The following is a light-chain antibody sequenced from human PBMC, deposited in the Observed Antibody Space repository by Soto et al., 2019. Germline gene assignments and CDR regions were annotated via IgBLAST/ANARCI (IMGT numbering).Light chain of an antibody. Sequence: EIVMTQSPATLSVSPGERAALSCRASQSISSNLAWYQQKPGQAPRLLIYGASSRATGIPDRFGGSGSGRDFTRTISRLVPEDFAVDYCQQYGRAPPLTFGQGTKVDIK. V-gene: IGKV3-20*01. CDR3: QQYGRAPPLT. J-gene: IGKJ1*01. CDR1: QSISSN. CDR2: GAS.